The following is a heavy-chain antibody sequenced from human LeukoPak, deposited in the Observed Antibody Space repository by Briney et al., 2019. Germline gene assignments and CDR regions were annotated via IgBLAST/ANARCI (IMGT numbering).Heavy chain of an antibody. D-gene: IGHD2-15*01. J-gene: IGHJ5*02. V-gene: IGHV4-59*01. CDR1: GGSISSYD. Sequence: SQTLSLTCTLSGGSISSYDWSWVRQPPGKGLEWIGYIYYSGSTNYNPSLKSRLTISVDTSKNQCSRKLSSVTAADTAVYYCAGGVVVAATSYNWFDPWGQGTLVTVSS. CDR3: AGGVVVAATSYNWFDP. CDR2: IYYSGST.